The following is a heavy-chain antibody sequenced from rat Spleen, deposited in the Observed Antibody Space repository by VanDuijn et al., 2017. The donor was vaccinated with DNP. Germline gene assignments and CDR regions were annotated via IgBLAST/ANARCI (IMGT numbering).Heavy chain of an antibody. D-gene: IGHD4-6*01. V-gene: IGHV5-20*01. Sequence: EVQLVESGGGLVQPGRSLKVSCAASGFTFSDYYMAWVRQAPAKGLEWVASISHNGRNTYYRDSVKGRFTISRDNTKSSLYLEMDSLRSEDTATYSCTTDWAYAMDAWGQGTSVTVSS. CDR2: ISHNGRNT. J-gene: IGHJ4*01. CDR1: GFTFSDYY. CDR3: TTDWAYAMDA.